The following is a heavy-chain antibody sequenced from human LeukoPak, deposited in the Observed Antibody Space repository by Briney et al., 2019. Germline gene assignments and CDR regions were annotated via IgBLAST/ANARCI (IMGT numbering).Heavy chain of an antibody. CDR1: GFTFSSYW. Sequence: GGPLRLSCAASGFTFSSYWMSWVRQAPGKGLEWVANIKQDGSEKYYVDSVKGRFTISRDNAKNSLYLQMNSLRAEDTAVYYCARDVDTAMPTGDAFDIWGQGTMVTVSS. CDR2: IKQDGSEK. J-gene: IGHJ3*02. V-gene: IGHV3-7*01. D-gene: IGHD5-18*01. CDR3: ARDVDTAMPTGDAFDI.